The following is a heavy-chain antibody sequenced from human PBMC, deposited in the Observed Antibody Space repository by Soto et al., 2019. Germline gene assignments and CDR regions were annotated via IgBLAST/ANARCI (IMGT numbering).Heavy chain of an antibody. CDR3: ARGGRAGAGLFDY. Sequence: EVQLVESGGGLMQPGGSLRLSCAASGFTVSGNSMSWVRQSPGKGLEWVSIIYSGGTTYSADSVKGRFTISRDNSKNTLYLQRDSLRAEDTAVYYCARGGRAGAGLFDYWGQGTLVTVSS. CDR1: GFTVSGNS. D-gene: IGHD3-16*01. CDR2: IYSGGTT. V-gene: IGHV3-53*01. J-gene: IGHJ4*02.